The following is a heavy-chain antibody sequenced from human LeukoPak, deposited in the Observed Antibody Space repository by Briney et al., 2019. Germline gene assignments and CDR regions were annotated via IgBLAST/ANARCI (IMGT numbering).Heavy chain of an antibody. CDR1: GFTFDDYA. Sequence: GRSLRLSCAASGFTFDDYAMHWVRQAPGKGLEWVSGISWNSGSIGYADSVRGRFTISRDNAKNSLYLQMNSLRAEDTALYYCAKNRGLRVSALAASAAGSFDYWGQGTLVTVSS. CDR3: AKNRGLRVSALAASAAGSFDY. J-gene: IGHJ4*02. D-gene: IGHD6-13*01. V-gene: IGHV3-9*01. CDR2: ISWNSGSI.